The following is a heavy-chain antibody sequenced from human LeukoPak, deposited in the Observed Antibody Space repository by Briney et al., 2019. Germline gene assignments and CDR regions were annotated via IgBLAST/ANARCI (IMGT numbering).Heavy chain of an antibody. Sequence: EASVKVSCKASGYTFTSYDINWVRQATGQGLEWMGWMNPNSGNTGYAQNFQGRVTMTRNTSISTAYMELSSLRSEDTAVYYCARGSIAAAGIIDYWGQGTLVTVSS. J-gene: IGHJ4*02. CDR2: MNPNSGNT. V-gene: IGHV1-8*02. CDR1: GYTFTSYD. D-gene: IGHD6-13*01. CDR3: ARGSIAAAGIIDY.